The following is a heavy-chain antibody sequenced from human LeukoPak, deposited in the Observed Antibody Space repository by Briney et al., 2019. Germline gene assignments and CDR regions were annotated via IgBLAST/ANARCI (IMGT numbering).Heavy chain of an antibody. CDR1: GFTFSSYG. Sequence: PGGSLRLSCAASGFTFSSYGMSWVRQAPGKGLEWVSAISGSGGSTYYADSVKGRFTISRDNSKNTLYLQMNSLRAEDTAVYYCAKEIYVLLWFGELLGDYWGQGTLVTVSS. V-gene: IGHV3-23*01. CDR3: AKEIYVLLWFGELLGDY. J-gene: IGHJ4*02. CDR2: ISGSGGST. D-gene: IGHD3-10*01.